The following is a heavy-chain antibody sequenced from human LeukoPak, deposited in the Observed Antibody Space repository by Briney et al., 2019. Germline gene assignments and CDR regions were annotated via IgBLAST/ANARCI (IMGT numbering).Heavy chain of an antibody. CDR3: ARRVFSFEWELQAFDI. D-gene: IGHD1-26*01. CDR1: GFTFSSYS. CDR2: ISSSSSYI. J-gene: IGHJ3*02. V-gene: IGHV3-21*01. Sequence: GGSLRLSCAASGFTFSSYSMNWVRQAPGKGLEWVSSISSSSSYIYYADSVKGRFTISRDNAKNSLYLQMNSLRAEDTAVYYCARRVFSFEWELQAFDIWGQGTMVTVSS.